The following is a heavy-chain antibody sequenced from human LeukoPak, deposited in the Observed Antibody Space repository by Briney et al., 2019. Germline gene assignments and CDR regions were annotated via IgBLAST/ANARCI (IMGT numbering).Heavy chain of an antibody. CDR2: ISGSGGST. Sequence: GGSLRLSCAASGFTFSSYEMNWVRQAPGKGLEWVSAISGSGGSTYYADSVKGRFTISRDNSKNTLYLQMNSLRAEDTAVYYCAKNPAIFGVVNYYMDVWGKGTTVTVSS. V-gene: IGHV3-23*01. D-gene: IGHD3-3*01. CDR1: GFTFSSYE. J-gene: IGHJ6*03. CDR3: AKNPAIFGVVNYYMDV.